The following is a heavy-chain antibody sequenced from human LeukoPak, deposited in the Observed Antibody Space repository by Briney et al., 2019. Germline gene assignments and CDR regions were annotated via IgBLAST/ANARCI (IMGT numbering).Heavy chain of an antibody. V-gene: IGHV3-23*01. Sequence: GGSLRLSCAASGFTFSSYAMSWVRQAPGKGLEWVSATRGGGGSTYYADSVKGRFTISRDNSKNTLYLQMNSLRAEDTAVYYCAKDRYYASGSSYGNAFDIWGQGTMVTVSS. CDR1: GFTFSSYA. CDR2: TRGGGGST. J-gene: IGHJ3*02. CDR3: AKDRYYASGSSYGNAFDI. D-gene: IGHD3-10*01.